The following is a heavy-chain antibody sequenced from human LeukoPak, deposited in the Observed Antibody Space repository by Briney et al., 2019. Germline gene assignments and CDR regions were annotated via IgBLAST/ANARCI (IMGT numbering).Heavy chain of an antibody. CDR3: ARDPNSLRLRLGELSLPPDY. Sequence: GGSLRLSCAASGFAFSDYAISWVRQAPGKGLEWVSGFNGISGSGDTTQYADSVKGRFTISRDNAKNSLYLQMNSLRAEDTAVYYCARDPNSLRLRLGELSLPPDYWGQGTLVTVSS. D-gene: IGHD3-16*02. CDR2: FNGISGSGDTT. CDR1: GFAFSDYA. V-gene: IGHV3-23*01. J-gene: IGHJ4*02.